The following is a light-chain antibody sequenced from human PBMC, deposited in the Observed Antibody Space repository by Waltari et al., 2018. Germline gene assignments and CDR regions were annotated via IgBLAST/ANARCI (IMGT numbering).Light chain of an antibody. Sequence: AIQLTQSPSSLSASVGDRVTITCRASQGIRSALAWYQQKPGKAPKLLIYYASSLESGVPSRFSGSGSGTDFTLTISSLQPEDFATYYCQQFNNYPITFGQGTRLEIK. CDR1: QGIRSA. CDR3: QQFNNYPIT. CDR2: YAS. V-gene: IGKV1D-13*01. J-gene: IGKJ5*01.